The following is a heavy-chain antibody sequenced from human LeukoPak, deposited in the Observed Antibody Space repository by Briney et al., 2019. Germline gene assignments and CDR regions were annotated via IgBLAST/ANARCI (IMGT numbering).Heavy chain of an antibody. CDR1: GGSFSGYY. V-gene: IGHV4-34*01. Sequence: SGTLSLTCAVYGGSFSGYYWSWILQPPGKGLEWIGEINHSGSTNYNPSLKSRVTMSVDTSKNQFSLKLSSVTVADTAVYYCAAGSGYCSGGSCYLDSFAYWGQGTLVTVSS. D-gene: IGHD2-15*01. CDR2: INHSGST. J-gene: IGHJ4*02. CDR3: AAGSGYCSGGSCYLDSFAY.